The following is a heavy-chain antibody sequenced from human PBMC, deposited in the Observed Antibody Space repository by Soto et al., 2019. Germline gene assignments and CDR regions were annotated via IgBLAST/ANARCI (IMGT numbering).Heavy chain of an antibody. D-gene: IGHD3-10*01. Sequence: PSETLSLTCTVSGASMSGYSWSWIRQPPGRGLEWIGLVFNRGTTNYNPSLKSRVSMSVDTYNNQISLKIYSVTAADTAVYYCASSGAGSGDFWGQGTLVTVS. CDR2: VFNRGTT. V-gene: IGHV4-59*01. CDR3: ASSGAGSGDF. CDR1: GASMSGYS. J-gene: IGHJ4*02.